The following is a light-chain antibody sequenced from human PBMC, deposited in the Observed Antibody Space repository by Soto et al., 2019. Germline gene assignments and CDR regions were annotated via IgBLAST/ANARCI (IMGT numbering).Light chain of an antibody. V-gene: IGKV3-15*01. CDR1: QSVSSN. CDR2: GAS. J-gene: IGKJ4*01. CDR3: QPYNNWPPLT. Sequence: EIVMTQSPATLSVSPGERATLSCRASQSVSSNLAWYQQKPGQAPRLLIYGASTRATGIPARFSGSRSGTEFTLTISSLQSEDFAVYYCQPYNNWPPLTFGGGTKVEIK.